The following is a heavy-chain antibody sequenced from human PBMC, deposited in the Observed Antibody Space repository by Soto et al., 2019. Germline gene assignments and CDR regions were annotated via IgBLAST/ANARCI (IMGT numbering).Heavy chain of an antibody. CDR3: ARRREMATIRGAPNWFDP. CDR2: IYPGDSDT. CDR1: GYSFTSYW. J-gene: IGHJ5*02. V-gene: IGHV5-51*01. D-gene: IGHD5-12*01. Sequence: PGASLKISCKGSGYSFTSYWIGWVRQMPGKGLEWMGIIYPGDSDTRYSPSFQGQVTISADKSISTAYLQWSSLKASDTAMYYCARRREMATIRGAPNWFDPWGQGTLVTVSS.